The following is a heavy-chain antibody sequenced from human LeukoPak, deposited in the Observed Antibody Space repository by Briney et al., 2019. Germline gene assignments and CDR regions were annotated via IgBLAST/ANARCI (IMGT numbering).Heavy chain of an antibody. D-gene: IGHD2-21*01. V-gene: IGHV3-43*01. J-gene: IGHJ3*01. CDR1: GFTFDDFT. CDR3: AKDGRQGAYDV. Sequence: GGSLRLSCVASGFTFDDFTMHWVRQRPGKGLEWVSLISWDSSSTYFTDSVKGRFTISRDNTKNSPYLQMNSLTTEDTAFYYCAKDGRQGAYDVWGQGTLVTVS. CDR2: ISWDSSST.